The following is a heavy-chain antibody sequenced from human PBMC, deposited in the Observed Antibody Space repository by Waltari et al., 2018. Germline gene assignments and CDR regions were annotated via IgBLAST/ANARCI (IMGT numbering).Heavy chain of an antibody. CDR2: IYTSGST. J-gene: IGHJ5*02. D-gene: IGHD3-10*01. Sequence: QVQLQESGPGLVKPSQTLSLTCTVSGGSLRSGSYYWRRIREPAGKGLEWIGRIYTSGSTNYNPSLKSRVTISVDTSKNQFSLKLSSVTAADTAVYYCARGSGSYYSWFDPWGQGTLVTVSS. V-gene: IGHV4-61*02. CDR3: ARGSGSYYSWFDP. CDR1: GGSLRSGSYY.